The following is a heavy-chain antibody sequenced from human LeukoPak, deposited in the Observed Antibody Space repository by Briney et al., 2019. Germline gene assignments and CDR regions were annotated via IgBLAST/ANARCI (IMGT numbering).Heavy chain of an antibody. V-gene: IGHV3-11*01. CDR3: AKDPPYYYDSSGYGGGGFDI. Sequence: GGSLRLSCAASGFIFSDYYMSWIRQAPGKGLEWVSYISSSGSTIYYADSVKGRFTISRDNAKNSLYLQMNSLRAEDTAVYYCAKDPPYYYDSSGYGGGGFDIWGQGTMVTVSS. CDR2: ISSSGSTI. D-gene: IGHD3-22*01. J-gene: IGHJ3*02. CDR1: GFIFSDYY.